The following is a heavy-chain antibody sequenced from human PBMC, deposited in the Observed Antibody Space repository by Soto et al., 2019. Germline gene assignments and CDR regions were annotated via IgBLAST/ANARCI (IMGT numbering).Heavy chain of an antibody. Sequence: QITLKESGPTLVKPTQTLTLTCTFSGFSLSTSGVGVGWVRQPPGKALEWLALIYWDDDKRYSPSLKSRLTITKDTAKNQVVLTRTNMDPVDTATYYCAHRRATTGSVYDRALVWGQGTLVTVSS. D-gene: IGHD5-12*01. CDR1: GFSLSTSGVG. CDR2: IYWDDDK. V-gene: IGHV2-5*02. J-gene: IGHJ1*01. CDR3: AHRRATTGSVYDRALV.